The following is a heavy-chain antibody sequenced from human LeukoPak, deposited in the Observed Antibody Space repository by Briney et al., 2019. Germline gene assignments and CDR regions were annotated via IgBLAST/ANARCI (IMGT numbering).Heavy chain of an antibody. Sequence: QSGGSLRLSCAASGFTFSSYAMSWVRQAPGKGLEWVSAISGSGGSTYYADSVKGRFTISRDNAKNSLYLQMNSLRAEDTAVYYCARGPYNWNYINFDYWGQGTLVTVSS. V-gene: IGHV3-23*01. D-gene: IGHD1-7*01. CDR3: ARGPYNWNYINFDY. CDR2: ISGSGGST. CDR1: GFTFSSYA. J-gene: IGHJ4*02.